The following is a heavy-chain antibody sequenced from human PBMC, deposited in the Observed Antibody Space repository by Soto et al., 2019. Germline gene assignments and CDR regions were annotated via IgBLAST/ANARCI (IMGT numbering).Heavy chain of an antibody. J-gene: IGHJ4*02. CDR1: GFSLSTSGVG. CDR3: ALLPITMFRGFLPFAS. Sequence: SGPTLVNRTQTLTLTCTFSGFSLSTSGVGVGWIRQPPGKALEWLALIYWKDDKRYSPSLKSRLTISKVISRNQVVLTMTNMDPVDTATYYCALLPITMFRGFLPFASWGLGTLVTAPS. V-gene: IGHV2-5*01. CDR2: IYWKDDK. D-gene: IGHD3-10*01.